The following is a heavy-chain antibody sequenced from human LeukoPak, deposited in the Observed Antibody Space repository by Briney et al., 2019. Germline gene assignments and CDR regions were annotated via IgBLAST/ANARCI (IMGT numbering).Heavy chain of an antibody. CDR3: ARAGIAAAGTDPQAFDY. V-gene: IGHV6-1*01. D-gene: IGHD6-13*01. Sequence: SQTLSLTCAISGDSVSSNSAAWNWIRQSPSRGLEWLGRTYYRSKWYNDYAVSVKSRITINPDTSKNQFSLQLISVTPEDTAVYYCARAGIAAAGTDPQAFDYWGQGTLVTVSS. CDR1: GDSVSSNSAA. J-gene: IGHJ4*02. CDR2: TYYRSKWYN.